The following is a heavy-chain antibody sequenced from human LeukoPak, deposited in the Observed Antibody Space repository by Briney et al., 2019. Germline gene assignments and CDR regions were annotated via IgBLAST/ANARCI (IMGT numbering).Heavy chain of an antibody. D-gene: IGHD3-22*01. CDR2: IYTSGST. J-gene: IGHJ5*02. CDR3: ARAQYYYDSSGRNWFDP. CDR1: GGSISSYY. V-gene: IGHV4-4*07. Sequence: PSETLSLTCTVSGGSISSYYWSWIRQPAGKGLEWIGRIYTSGSTNYNPSLKGRVTMSVDTSKNQFSLKLSSVTAADTAVYYCARAQYYYDSSGRNWFDPWGQGTLVTVPS.